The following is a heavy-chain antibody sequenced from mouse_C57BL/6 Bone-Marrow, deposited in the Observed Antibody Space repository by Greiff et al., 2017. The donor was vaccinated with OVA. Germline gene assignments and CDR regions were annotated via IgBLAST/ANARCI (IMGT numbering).Heavy chain of an antibody. Sequence: QVQLQQPGAELVKPGASVKMSCKASGYTFTSYWITWVKQRPGQGLEWIGRIHPASGGTNYNQKFKGKATLTVDTSSSTAYMQLSSLTSEDSAVYYCARGYHSGSYYFDVWGTGTTVTVSS. J-gene: IGHJ1*03. CDR2: IHPASGGT. CDR1: GYTFTSYW. V-gene: IGHV1-55*01. D-gene: IGHD1-1*02. CDR3: ARGYHSGSYYFDV.